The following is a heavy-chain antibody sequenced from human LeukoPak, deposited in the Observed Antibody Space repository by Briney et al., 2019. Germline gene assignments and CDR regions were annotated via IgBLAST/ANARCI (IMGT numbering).Heavy chain of an antibody. CDR3: ARDRSVASYGMDV. V-gene: IGHV3-23*01. J-gene: IGHJ6*02. CDR2: ISPGGGTT. Sequence: GGSLRLSCAVSGFAFSHEAMGWVRQLRGGGLEWVSTISPGGGTTYYADSVKGRFTISRDNSKNTLYLQMNSLRAEDTAVYYCARDRSVASYGMDVWGQGTTVTVSS. CDR1: GFAFSHEA.